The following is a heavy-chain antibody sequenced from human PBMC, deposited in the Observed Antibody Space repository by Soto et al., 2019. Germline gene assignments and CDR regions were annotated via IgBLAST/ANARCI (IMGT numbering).Heavy chain of an antibody. CDR3: AKDRGHWYFDL. Sequence: QVQLVESGGGVVQPGRSLRLSCAASGFTFSSYGMHWVRQAPGKGLEWVAVISYDGSNKYYADSVKGRFTISRDNSKNTLYLQMNSLRAEDTAVYYCAKDRGHWYFDLWGRGTLVTVSS. CDR2: ISYDGSNK. J-gene: IGHJ2*01. CDR1: GFTFSSYG. V-gene: IGHV3-30*18.